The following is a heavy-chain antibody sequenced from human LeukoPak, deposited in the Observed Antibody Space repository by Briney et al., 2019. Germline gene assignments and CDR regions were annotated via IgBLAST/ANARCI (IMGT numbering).Heavy chain of an antibody. CDR1: GYTFTTYG. D-gene: IGHD5-24*01. CDR2: ISPYSGNT. CDR3: AKSGYNRFDY. J-gene: IGHJ4*02. V-gene: IGHV1-18*01. Sequence: ASVKVSCKASGYTFTTYGFSWVRQAPGQGLEWMGWISPYSGNTYYVQKFQGRVTMTTDTSTSTVYMELRSLRSDDTAVYYCAKSGYNRFDYWGQGTLVTVSS.